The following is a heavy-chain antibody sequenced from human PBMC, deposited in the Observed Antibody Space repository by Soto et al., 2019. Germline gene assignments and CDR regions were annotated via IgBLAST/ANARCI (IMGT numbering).Heavy chain of an antibody. J-gene: IGHJ6*02. Sequence: SETLSLTCTVSGGSISGGGYYWSWIRQQPGKGLEWIGYIYYSGSTYYNPSLKSRVTISVDTSKNQFSLKLSSVTAADTAVYYCAASCVACGGFNYYGMDVWGQGTTVTVSS. V-gene: IGHV4-31*03. CDR2: IYYSGST. CDR1: GGSISGGGYY. CDR3: AASCVACGGFNYYGMDV. D-gene: IGHD5-12*01.